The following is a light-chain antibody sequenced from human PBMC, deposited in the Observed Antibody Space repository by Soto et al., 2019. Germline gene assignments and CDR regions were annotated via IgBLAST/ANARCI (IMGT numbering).Light chain of an antibody. V-gene: IGKV1-5*03. CDR1: ESISSW. CDR3: QQYKSYSRT. Sequence: DIQMTQSPSTLSASVGDRVTITCRASESISSWLAWYQQKPGKAPKLLIYKASNLESGVPSRFSGSGSGTEFTLTISSLQPDDFETYYCQQYKSYSRTFGQGTKVEIK. J-gene: IGKJ1*01. CDR2: KAS.